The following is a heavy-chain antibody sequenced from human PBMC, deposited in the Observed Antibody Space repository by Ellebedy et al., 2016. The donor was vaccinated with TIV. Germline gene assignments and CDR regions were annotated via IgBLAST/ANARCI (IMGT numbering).Heavy chain of an antibody. D-gene: IGHD2-8*02. CDR2: IVVGSGNT. V-gene: IGHV1-58*01. Sequence: AASVKVSCKASGFTFSSSAVKWVRQARGHRLEWIGWIVVGSGNTNYAQKFQERVPITRDMSTGTAYMELSSLRSEDTAVYYCAAEWLRGSRLVGAFDIWGQGTMVTVSS. CDR3: AAEWLRGSRLVGAFDI. J-gene: IGHJ3*02. CDR1: GFTFSSSA.